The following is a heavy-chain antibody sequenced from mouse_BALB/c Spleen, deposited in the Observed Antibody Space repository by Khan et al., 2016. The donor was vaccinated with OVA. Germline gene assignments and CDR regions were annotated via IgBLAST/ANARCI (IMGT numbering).Heavy chain of an antibody. D-gene: IGHD2-4*01. V-gene: IGHV1-5*01. CDR2: IYPGISDT. Sequence: VRLQQSGTVLARPGASVKMSCKASGYSFTSYWMHWVKQRPGLGLEWIGAIYPGISDTRYNQKFKGKAKLTAVTSASTAYMELSSLTNDDSAVDYCTRSYDSYYFDYWGQGTLLTVSS. CDR3: TRSYDSYYFDY. J-gene: IGHJ2*01. CDR1: GYSFTSYW.